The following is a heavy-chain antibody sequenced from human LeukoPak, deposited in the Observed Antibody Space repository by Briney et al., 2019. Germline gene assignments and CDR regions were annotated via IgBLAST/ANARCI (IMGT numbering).Heavy chain of an antibody. D-gene: IGHD4-17*01. CDR3: ARDDSVTRSGYSYGMDV. CDR2: IKQDGSEK. V-gene: IGHV3-7*03. J-gene: IGHJ6*02. Sequence: PGGSLRLSCAASGFTFSSYWMSWVRQAPGKGLEWVANIKQDGSEKYYVDSVKGRFTISRDNAKNSLYLQMNSLRAEDTAVYYCARDDSVTRSGYSYGMDVWGQGTTVTVSS. CDR1: GFTFSSYW.